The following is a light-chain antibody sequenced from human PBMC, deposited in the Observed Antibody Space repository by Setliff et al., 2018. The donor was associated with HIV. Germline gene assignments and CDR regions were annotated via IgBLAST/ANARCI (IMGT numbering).Light chain of an antibody. J-gene: IGLJ1*01. Sequence: SALTQPPSASGTPGQSVTISCSGSHSNIGTTTVNCYQRLPGAAPKLLIYTNSLRPSGVPNRFPGSKSGTSASLAISGLRSEDEAEYYCASWDDTLKVYVFGSGTKVTVL. V-gene: IGLV1-44*01. CDR1: HSNIGTTT. CDR2: TNS. CDR3: ASWDDTLKVYV.